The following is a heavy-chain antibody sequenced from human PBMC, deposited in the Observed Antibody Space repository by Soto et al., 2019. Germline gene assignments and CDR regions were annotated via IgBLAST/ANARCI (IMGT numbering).Heavy chain of an antibody. CDR2: INPSGGST. Sequence: QVQLVQSGAEVKKPGASVKVSCKASGHTFNNYYMHWVRQAPGQGLEWMGIINPSGGSTKYAEKFQGRVTMTRDTSTSTVYMEINSLTSEDTAVYYCARDQTYCTGGTCYPWFDPWGQGTLVTVSS. CDR3: ARDQTYCTGGTCYPWFDP. CDR1: GHTFNNYY. V-gene: IGHV1-46*02. D-gene: IGHD2-15*01. J-gene: IGHJ5*02.